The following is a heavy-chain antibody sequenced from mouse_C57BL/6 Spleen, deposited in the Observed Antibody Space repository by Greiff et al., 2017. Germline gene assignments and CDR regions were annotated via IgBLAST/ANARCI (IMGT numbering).Heavy chain of an antibody. V-gene: IGHV1-81*01. CDR2: IYPRSGNT. Sequence: LVESGAELARPGASVKLSCKASGYTFTSYGISWVKQRTGQGLEWIGEIYPRSGNTYYNEKFKGKATLTAYKSSSTAYMELRSLTSEDSAVYFCARNYYGSRDYAMDYWGQGTSVTVSS. J-gene: IGHJ4*01. D-gene: IGHD1-1*01. CDR3: ARNYYGSRDYAMDY. CDR1: GYTFTSYG.